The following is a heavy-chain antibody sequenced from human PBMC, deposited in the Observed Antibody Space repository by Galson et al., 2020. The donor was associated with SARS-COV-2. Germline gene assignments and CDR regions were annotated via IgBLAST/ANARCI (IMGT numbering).Heavy chain of an antibody. CDR2: IWYDGSNK. CDR1: GFVFSRYG. V-gene: IGHV3-33*01. Sequence: GESLKISCEPSGFVFSRYGMHWVRQAPGKGLEWVAVIWYDGSNKYYSDAVKDRFTISRDNSKNTLYLQMNSLRAEDTAVYYCARVLGDGYNVYYDGMDVWGPGTTVTVSS. J-gene: IGHJ6*02. CDR3: ARVLGDGYNVYYDGMDV. D-gene: IGHD5-18*01.